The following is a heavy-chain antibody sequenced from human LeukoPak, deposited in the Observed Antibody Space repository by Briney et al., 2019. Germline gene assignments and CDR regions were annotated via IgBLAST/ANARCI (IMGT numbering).Heavy chain of an antibody. J-gene: IGHJ4*02. CDR2: INPNSGGT. D-gene: IGHD2-2*01. V-gene: IGHV1-2*06. CDR1: GYTFTGYY. CDR3: ASSLVVVPAAIDY. Sequence: RASVKVSCKASGYTFTGYYMHWVRQAPGQGLEWMGRINPNSGGTNYAQKFQGRVTMTRDTSISTAYMELSRLRSDDTAVYHCASSLVVVPAAIDYWGQGTLVTASS.